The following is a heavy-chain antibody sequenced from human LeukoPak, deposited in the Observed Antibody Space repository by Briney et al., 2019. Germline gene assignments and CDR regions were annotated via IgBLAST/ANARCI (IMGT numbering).Heavy chain of an antibody. CDR3: ARGDHRFDP. CDR2: IKQDGSEK. V-gene: IGHV3-7*03. J-gene: IGHJ5*02. Sequence: QTGGSLRLSCAASGFTLSSYWMSWVRQAPGKGLEWVANIKQDGSEKYYVDSVKGRFAISSDNAKNSLYLQMNSLRAEDTAVYYCARGDHRFDPWGQGTLVTVSS. CDR1: GFTLSSYW. D-gene: IGHD1-14*01.